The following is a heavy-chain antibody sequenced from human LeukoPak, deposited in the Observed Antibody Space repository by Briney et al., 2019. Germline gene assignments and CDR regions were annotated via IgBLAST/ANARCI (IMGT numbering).Heavy chain of an antibody. CDR3: ARGQSGYCDY. D-gene: IGHD3-3*01. CDR2: INPSGII. V-gene: IGHV4-4*07. Sequence: PSETLSLTCTVSGDSISGYYWTWIRQTAGKGLEWIGRINPSGIINYNPSLKSRVTMSLDTPKNQFSLKVSSVTAADTAVYYCARGQSGYCDYWGQGTLVTVSS. CDR1: GDSISGYY. J-gene: IGHJ4*02.